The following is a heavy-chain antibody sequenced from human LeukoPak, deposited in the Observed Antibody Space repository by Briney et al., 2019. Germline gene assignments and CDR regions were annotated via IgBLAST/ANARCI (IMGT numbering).Heavy chain of an antibody. CDR3: ARDSVNFCSGYSNWFDP. J-gene: IGHJ5*02. Sequence: ASVKVSCKASGYTFTRYYMHWVGQAAGQGHEWMGRMNPNSGGTNYAQKFQGRVTMTTDTSISTAYMELSRLRSDDTAVYYCARDSVNFCSGYSNWFDPWGQGTLVTVSS. CDR1: GYTFTRYY. CDR2: MNPNSGGT. V-gene: IGHV1-2*06. D-gene: IGHD3-3*01.